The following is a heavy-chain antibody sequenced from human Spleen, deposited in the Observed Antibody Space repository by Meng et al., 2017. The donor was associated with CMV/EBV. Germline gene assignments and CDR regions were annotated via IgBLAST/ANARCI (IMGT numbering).Heavy chain of an antibody. CDR2: TDPSGDRT. D-gene: IGHD3-10*01. CDR1: GYTFTNYF. J-gene: IGHJ4*02. V-gene: IGHV1-46*01. CDR3: AKLGQLGDFGY. Sequence: ASVKVSCKASGYTFTNYFMHWVRQAPGQGLEWMGVTDPSGDRTTYSQKFQGRVTMTTDTSTSTAYMELSSLRSEDTAVYYCAKLGQLGDFGYWGQGTLVTVSS.